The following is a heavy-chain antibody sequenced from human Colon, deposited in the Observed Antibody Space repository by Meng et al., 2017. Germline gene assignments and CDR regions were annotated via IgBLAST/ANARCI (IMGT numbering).Heavy chain of an antibody. CDR3: ARVNGDFDEAWFDP. V-gene: IGHV4-61*03. J-gene: IGHJ5*02. Sequence: AQVQESGPRLATPAETPSLTSTFSGSLVSSDSHYWSWIRQSPGKGLEWICYIYYTGNTNYNPSLASRVSLSLDTSKNHFSLHLTSVTAADTAIYYCARVNGDFDEAWFDPWGQGTLVTVSS. D-gene: IGHD4-17*01. CDR2: IYYTGNT. CDR1: GSLVSSDSHY.